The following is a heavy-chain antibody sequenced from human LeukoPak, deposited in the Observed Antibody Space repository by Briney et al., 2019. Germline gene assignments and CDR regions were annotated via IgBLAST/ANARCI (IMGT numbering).Heavy chain of an antibody. Sequence: PSESLSLTCAVYSGSFSGYYGSWISQSPGKVMEWNGEINHSGSTNYNPSLKSRVTISVDTSKNQFSLKLSSVTAADTAVYYCARRVTIYYYMDVWGKGTTVSVSS. D-gene: IGHD5-18*01. CDR1: SGSFSGYY. J-gene: IGHJ6*03. CDR3: ARRVTIYYYMDV. CDR2: INHSGST. V-gene: IGHV4-34*01.